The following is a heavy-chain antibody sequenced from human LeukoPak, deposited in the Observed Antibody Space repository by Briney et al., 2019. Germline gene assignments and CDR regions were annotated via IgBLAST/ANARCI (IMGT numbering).Heavy chain of an antibody. CDR3: ARVTAGAFDI. CDR1: GFTFSNYA. Sequence: GGSLRLSCAASGFTFSNYATHWVRQAPGQGLEWVALISVDGSNKNYADSVKGRFTISRDSSNNTLYLQLNSLRAEDTAIYFCARVTAGAFDIWGQGTMVTVSS. CDR2: ISVDGSNK. J-gene: IGHJ3*02. V-gene: IGHV3-30-3*01. D-gene: IGHD3-10*01.